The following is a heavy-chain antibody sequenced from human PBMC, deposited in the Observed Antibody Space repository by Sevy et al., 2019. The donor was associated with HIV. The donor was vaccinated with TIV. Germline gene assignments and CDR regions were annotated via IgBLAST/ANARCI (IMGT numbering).Heavy chain of an antibody. Sequence: SETLSLTCTVSGGSISSGSYYWSWIRQPAGKGLEWIGRIYTSGSTNYHPSLKSRFTISVDTSKNQFSLKLSSVTAADTAVYYCAREWPGAVAALHFDYWGQGTLVTVSS. D-gene: IGHD6-19*01. V-gene: IGHV4-61*02. CDR3: AREWPGAVAALHFDY. CDR1: GGSISSGSYY. CDR2: IYTSGST. J-gene: IGHJ4*02.